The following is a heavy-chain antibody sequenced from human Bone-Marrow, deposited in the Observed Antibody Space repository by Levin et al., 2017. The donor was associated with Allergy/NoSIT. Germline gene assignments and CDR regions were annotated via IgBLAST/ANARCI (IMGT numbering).Heavy chain of an antibody. D-gene: IGHD3-3*01. CDR2: ISGSGGST. Sequence: SCAASGFTFSSYAMSWVRQAPGKGLEWVSAISGSGGSTYYADSVKGRFTISRDNSKNTLYLQMNSLRAEDTAVYYCAKDFLGRYGYDYWGQGTLVTVSS. CDR3: AKDFLGRYGYDY. CDR1: GFTFSSYA. J-gene: IGHJ4*02. V-gene: IGHV3-23*01.